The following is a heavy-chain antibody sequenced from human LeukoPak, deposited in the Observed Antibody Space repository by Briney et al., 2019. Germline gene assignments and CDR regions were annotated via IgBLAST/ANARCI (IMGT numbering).Heavy chain of an antibody. CDR3: ASSLRLYCGGDCYRDY. J-gene: IGHJ4*02. CDR2: INHSGST. CDR1: GGSFSGYY. Sequence: PSETLSLTCAVYGGSFSGYYWSWIRQPPGKGLEWIGEINHSGSTNYNPSLKSRVTISVDTSKNQFSLKLSSVTAADTAVYYCASSLRLYCGGDCYRDYWGQGTLVTVSS. D-gene: IGHD2-21*02. V-gene: IGHV4-34*01.